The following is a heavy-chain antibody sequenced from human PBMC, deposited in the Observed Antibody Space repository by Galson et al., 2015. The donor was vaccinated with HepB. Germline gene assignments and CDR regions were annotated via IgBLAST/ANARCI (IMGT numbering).Heavy chain of an antibody. J-gene: IGHJ3*02. Sequence: SLRLSCAASGFTFSSYGMHWVRQAPGKGLEWVAVIWYDGSNKYYADSVKGRFTISRDNSKNTLYLQMNSLRAEDTAVYYCARERGGSPPRADAFDIWGQGTMVTVSS. D-gene: IGHD2-15*01. CDR1: GFTFSSYG. V-gene: IGHV3-33*01. CDR3: ARERGGSPPRADAFDI. CDR2: IWYDGSNK.